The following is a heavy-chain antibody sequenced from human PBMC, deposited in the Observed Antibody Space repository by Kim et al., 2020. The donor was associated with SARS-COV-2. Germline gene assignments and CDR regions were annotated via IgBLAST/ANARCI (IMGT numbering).Heavy chain of an antibody. CDR3: ARDGIAVDY. CDR2: GNT. V-gene: IGHV1-3*01. D-gene: IGHD6-19*01. J-gene: IGHJ4*02. Sequence: GNTKYSQKFQGRVTITRDTSASTAYMELSSLRSEDTAVYYCARDGIAVDYWGQGTLVTVSS.